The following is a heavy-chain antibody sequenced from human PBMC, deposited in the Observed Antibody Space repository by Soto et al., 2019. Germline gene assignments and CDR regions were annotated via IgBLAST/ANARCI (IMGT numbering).Heavy chain of an antibody. J-gene: IGHJ4*02. CDR3: ARDYSSYGPFDY. D-gene: IGHD5-18*01. CDR2: INSDGSST. Sequence: GGSLRLSCAASGFTFSSYAMHWVRQAPGKGLVWVSRINSDGSSTSYADSVKGRFTISRDNAKNTLYLQMNSLRAEDTAVYYCARDYSSYGPFDYWGQGTLVNVSS. V-gene: IGHV3-74*01. CDR1: GFTFSSYA.